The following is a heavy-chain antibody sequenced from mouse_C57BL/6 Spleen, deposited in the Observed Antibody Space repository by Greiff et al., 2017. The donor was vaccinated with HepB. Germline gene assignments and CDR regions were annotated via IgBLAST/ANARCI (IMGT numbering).Heavy chain of an antibody. CDR3: AQGGGLDY. J-gene: IGHJ2*01. Sequence: EVNVVESGGGLVKPGGSLKLSCAASGFTFSDYGMHWVRQAPEKGLEWVAYISSGSSTIYYADTVKGRFTISRDTAKNTLFLQMTSLRSEDTAMYYWAQGGGLDYWGQGTTLTVSS. CDR1: GFTFSDYG. V-gene: IGHV5-17*01. CDR2: ISSGSSTI.